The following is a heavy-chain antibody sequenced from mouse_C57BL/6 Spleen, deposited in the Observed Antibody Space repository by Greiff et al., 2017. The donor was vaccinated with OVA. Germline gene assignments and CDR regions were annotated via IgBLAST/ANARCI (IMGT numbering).Heavy chain of an antibody. Sequence: EVKLVESEGGLVQPGSSMKLSCTASGFTFSDYYMAWVRQVPEKGLEWVANINYDGSSTYYLDSLKSRFIISRDNAKNILYLQMSSLKSEDTATYDCARDRGDYWGQGTSVTVSS. CDR2: INYDGSST. J-gene: IGHJ4*01. CDR1: GFTFSDYY. CDR3: ARDRGDY. V-gene: IGHV5-16*01. D-gene: IGHD3-1*01.